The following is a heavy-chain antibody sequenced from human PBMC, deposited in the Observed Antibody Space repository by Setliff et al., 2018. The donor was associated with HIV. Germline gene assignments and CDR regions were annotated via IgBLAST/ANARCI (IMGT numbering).Heavy chain of an antibody. CDR2: ISAYNGNT. D-gene: IGHD3-9*01. V-gene: IGHV1-18*01. CDR3: ARVGRYFDWYDHAVDI. Sequence: VASVKVSCKASGYTFTSYGISWVRQAPGQGLEWMGWISAYNGNTNYAKKLQGRVTMTTDTSTSTAYMELRSLRSDDTAVYYCARVGRYFDWYDHAVDIWGQGTMVTV. J-gene: IGHJ3*02. CDR1: GYTFTSYG.